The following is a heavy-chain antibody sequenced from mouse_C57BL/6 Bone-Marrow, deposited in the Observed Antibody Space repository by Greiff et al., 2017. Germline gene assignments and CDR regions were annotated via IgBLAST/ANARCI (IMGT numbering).Heavy chain of an antibody. CDR2: IDPENGDT. D-gene: IGHD2-3*01. CDR1: GFNIKDDY. J-gene: IGHJ3*01. V-gene: IGHV14-4*01. Sequence: EVKLLESGAELVRPGASVKLSCTASGFNIKDDYMHWVKQRPEQGLEWIGWIDPENGDTEYASKFQGKATITADTSSNTAYLQLSSLTSEDTAVYYCTLDGHFHLRGRFAYWGQGTLVTVSA. CDR3: TLDGHFHLRGRFAY.